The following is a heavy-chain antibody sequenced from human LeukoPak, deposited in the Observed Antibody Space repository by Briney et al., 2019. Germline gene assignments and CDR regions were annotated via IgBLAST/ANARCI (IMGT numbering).Heavy chain of an antibody. J-gene: IGHJ4*02. CDR1: GFTFSSHG. V-gene: IGHV3-30*03. CDR3: ARGGSYYELDY. D-gene: IGHD1-26*01. Sequence: GGSLRLSCAASGFTFSSHGMHWVRQAPGKGLEWVAVISYDGSNEYYADSVKGRFTISRDNSKNTLYLQMNSLRAEDTAVYYCARGGSYYELDYWGQGTLVTVSS. CDR2: ISYDGSNE.